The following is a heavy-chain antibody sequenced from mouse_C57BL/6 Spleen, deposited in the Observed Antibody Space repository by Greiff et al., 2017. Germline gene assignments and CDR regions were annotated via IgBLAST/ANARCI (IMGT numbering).Heavy chain of an antibody. CDR1: GFTFSSYG. CDR3: GRQDGSYRYCDV. J-gene: IGHJ1*03. Sequence: EVQLQESGGDLVKPGGSLKLSCAASGFTFSSYGMSWVRQTPDKRLEWVATISSGGSYTYYPDSVKGRFTISRDNAKNTLYLQMSSLKSEDTARYYCGRQDGSYRYCDVWGTGTTVTVSS. V-gene: IGHV5-6*01. CDR2: ISSGGSYT. D-gene: IGHD1-1*01.